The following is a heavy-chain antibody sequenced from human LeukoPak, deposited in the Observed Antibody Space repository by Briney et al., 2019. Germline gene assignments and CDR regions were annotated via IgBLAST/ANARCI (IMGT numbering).Heavy chain of an antibody. CDR2: IYSGGNT. J-gene: IGHJ4*02. Sequence: NPSGTLSLTCTVSGGSISNYYWSWIRQPPEKGLEWIGYIYSGGNTDYNPSLKSRVTISVDTSKNQFSLKLGSVTAADTAVYYCARKNNFDYWGQGTLVTVSS. CDR3: ARKNNFDY. CDR1: GGSISNYY. V-gene: IGHV4-59*01.